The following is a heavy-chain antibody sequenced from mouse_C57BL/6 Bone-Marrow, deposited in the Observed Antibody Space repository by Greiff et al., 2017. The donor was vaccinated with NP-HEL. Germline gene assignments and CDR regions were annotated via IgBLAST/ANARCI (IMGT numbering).Heavy chain of an antibody. D-gene: IGHD6-1*01. CDR2: SRNKANDYTT. CDR3: AGDPASWSDWYFGV. V-gene: IGHV7-1*01. J-gene: IGHJ1*03. Sequence: EVKLVESGGGLVQSGRSLRLSCATSGFTFSDFYMEWVRQAPGKGLEWIAASRNKANDYTTEYSASVKGRFIVSRDTTQSILYLQMNALRAEDSAIYYCAGDPASWSDWYFGVWGTGTTVTVSS. CDR1: GFTFSDFY.